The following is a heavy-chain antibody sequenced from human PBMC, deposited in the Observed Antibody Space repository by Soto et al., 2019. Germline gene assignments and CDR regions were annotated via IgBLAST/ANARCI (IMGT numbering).Heavy chain of an antibody. CDR1: GFTFSTAW. V-gene: IGHV3-15*07. CDR3: ASPYDYIWGSYRYPFDY. Sequence: GGSLRLSCAASGFTFSTAWINWVRQAPGKGLEWVGRIKSKTDGGTTDFAAPVKGRFAISRDDSKNMLYLQMNSLRAEDTAVYYCASPYDYIWGSYRYPFDYWGQGTLVTVSS. D-gene: IGHD3-16*02. J-gene: IGHJ4*02. CDR2: IKSKTDGGTT.